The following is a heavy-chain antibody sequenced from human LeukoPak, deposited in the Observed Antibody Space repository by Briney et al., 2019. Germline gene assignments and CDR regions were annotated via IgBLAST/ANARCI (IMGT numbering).Heavy chain of an antibody. CDR3: AKDRYSSGWGAAFDI. D-gene: IGHD6-19*01. CDR1: GFSVDGNY. J-gene: IGHJ3*02. Sequence: GGSLRLSCEVSGFSVDGNYMTWVRQVPGRGLEWVALIFSGDSTDYPDSVKGRFTISRDKSKNTLYLQMNSLRVEDTALYYCAKDRYSSGWGAAFDIWGQGTMVTVSS. CDR2: IFSGDST. V-gene: IGHV3-66*02.